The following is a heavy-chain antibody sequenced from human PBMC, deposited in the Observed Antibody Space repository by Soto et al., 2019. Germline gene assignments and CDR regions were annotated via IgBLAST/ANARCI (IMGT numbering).Heavy chain of an antibody. J-gene: IGHJ4*02. CDR3: ARAMPTASYIYCDQ. V-gene: IGHV1-3*04. CDR1: GYTFTSYG. D-gene: IGHD3-10*01. Sequence: QVDLVQSGAEVKEPGASVRISCEASGYTFTSYGIHWVRQAPGQRLEWMGWINTVSSNTRYSPEFQARVTITRDTSASTAYTELNSLRSEDTAVYYCARAMPTASYIYCDQWGQGTLVTVSS. CDR2: INTVSSNT.